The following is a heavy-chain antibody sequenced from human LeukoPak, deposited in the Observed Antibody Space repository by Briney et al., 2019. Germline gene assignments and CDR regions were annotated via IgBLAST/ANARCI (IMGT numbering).Heavy chain of an antibody. J-gene: IGHJ4*02. D-gene: IGHD1-26*01. Sequence: SVKVSCKASGGTXSSYAISGVRQAPGQGLEWMGRIIPILGIANYAQKFQGRVTITADKSTSTAYMELSSLRSEDTAVYYCARDFPPGVLGILGYWGQGTLVTVSS. CDR3: ARDFPPGVLGILGY. CDR1: GGTXSSYA. CDR2: IIPILGIA. V-gene: IGHV1-69*04.